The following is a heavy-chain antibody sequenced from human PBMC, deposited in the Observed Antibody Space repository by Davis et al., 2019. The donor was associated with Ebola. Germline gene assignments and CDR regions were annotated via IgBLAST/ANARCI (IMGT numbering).Heavy chain of an antibody. J-gene: IGHJ4*02. D-gene: IGHD5-18*01. CDR2: ISHTGST. Sequence: SETLSLTCAINGGSFSSYYWSWIRQTAGRGLEWIGEISHTGSTTYSPSLKGRVTMSLDTSKNQFSLKLSSVTAADTAVYYCARGRRYSYGPPRYWGQGTLVTVSS. V-gene: IGHV4-34*01. CDR3: ARGRRYSYGPPRY. CDR1: GGSFSSYY.